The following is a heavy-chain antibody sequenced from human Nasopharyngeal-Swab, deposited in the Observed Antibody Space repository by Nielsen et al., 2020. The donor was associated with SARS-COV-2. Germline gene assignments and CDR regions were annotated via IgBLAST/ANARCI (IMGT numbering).Heavy chain of an antibody. CDR2: ISSSSSYI. CDR1: GFTFSDYY. V-gene: IGHV3-11*06. CDR3: ARDRARDDYGDYVPPDY. D-gene: IGHD4-17*01. J-gene: IGHJ4*02. Sequence: SLKTSCAASGFTFSDYYMSWIRQAPGKGLEWVSYISSSSSYIYYADSVKGRFTISRDNAKNSLYLQMNSLRAEDTAVYYCARDRARDDYGDYVPPDYWGQGTLVTVSS.